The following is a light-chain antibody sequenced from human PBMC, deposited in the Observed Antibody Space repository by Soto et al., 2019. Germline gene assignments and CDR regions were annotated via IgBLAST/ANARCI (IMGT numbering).Light chain of an antibody. CDR3: MQGSHWPPIT. CDR1: QSLVHRDGNTY. CDR2: KVS. Sequence: VVTQSPHSLPVTLGQAASISCRSSQSLVHRDGNTYLSWFRQRPGQSPRRLIYKVSSRQAGVPDRFSSSGPGTNFTLKISRVEAGDVGLYYCMQGSHWPPITFGQGTRLEIK. V-gene: IGKV2-30*02. J-gene: IGKJ5*01.